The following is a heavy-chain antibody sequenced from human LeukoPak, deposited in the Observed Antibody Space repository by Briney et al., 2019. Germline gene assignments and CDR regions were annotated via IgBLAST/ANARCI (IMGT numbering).Heavy chain of an antibody. CDR1: GYTFSSYD. J-gene: IGHJ3*02. Sequence: ASVKVFCKASGYTFSSYDINWVRQATGQGLEWMGWMNPNADRGNLGYAQKFQGRVTFTRDTSISTAYMELTNLRSEDTSVFQAESGIRDTRGYFALDIWGQGTMVIVSS. V-gene: IGHV1-8*03. CDR2: MNPNADRGNL. D-gene: IGHD3-22*01. CDR3: ESGIRDTRGYFALDI.